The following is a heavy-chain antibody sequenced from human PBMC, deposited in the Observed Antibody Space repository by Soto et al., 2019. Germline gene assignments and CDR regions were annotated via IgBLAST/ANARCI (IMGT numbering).Heavy chain of an antibody. CDR2: INHSGST. D-gene: IGHD4-17*01. J-gene: IGHJ4*02. CDR1: GGSFSDYS. V-gene: IGHV4-34*01. CDR3: ATMGTPVTGLYYFDN. Sequence: TSETLSLTCAVYGGSFSDYSWTWIRQPPGKGPEWIGEINHSGSTYYNPSLKSRVTISVDRSKNQFSLKLSSVTAADTAVYYCATMGTPVTGLYYFDNWGQGTLVTVSS.